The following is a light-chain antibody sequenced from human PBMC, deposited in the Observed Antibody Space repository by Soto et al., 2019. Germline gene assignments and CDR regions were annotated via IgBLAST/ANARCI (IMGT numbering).Light chain of an antibody. V-gene: IGKV1-5*03. J-gene: IGKJ1*01. Sequence: DIQMTQSPPTLSASVGDRVTITCRASESISSWLAWYQQKPGKAPKLLIYKASNLESGVPSRFSGSGSGTEFTLTISSLQPDDFATYYCQQYKSYSRTFGQGTKVDIK. CDR1: ESISSW. CDR2: KAS. CDR3: QQYKSYSRT.